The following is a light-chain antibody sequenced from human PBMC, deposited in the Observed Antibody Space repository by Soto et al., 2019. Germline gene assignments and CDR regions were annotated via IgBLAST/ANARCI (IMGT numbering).Light chain of an antibody. CDR3: SSYTTSSTVV. CDR1: SSHVGGYNY. V-gene: IGLV2-14*01. J-gene: IGLJ2*01. CDR2: DVS. Sequence: QSVLTQPASVSGSPGQSITVSCTRSSSHVGGYNYVSWYQQHPGKAPKLMINDVSNRPSGVSNRFSGSKSGNTASLTISGLQAEDEADYYCSSYTTSSTVVFGGGTKVTVL.